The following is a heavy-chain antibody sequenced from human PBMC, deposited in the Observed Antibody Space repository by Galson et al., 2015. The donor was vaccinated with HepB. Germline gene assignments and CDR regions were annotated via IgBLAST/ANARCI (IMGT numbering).Heavy chain of an antibody. CDR2: ISASGDST. D-gene: IGHD6-13*01. CDR3: SRPGDLAGYSSA. Sequence: SLRLSCAASGFTFSYYAMNWVRQAPGKGLEWVSGISASGDSTYYADSVKGRFTISRDNSKNTLYLQMNSLRAEDTAVYYCSRPGDLAGYSSAWGQGTLVTVSS. CDR1: GFTFSYYA. J-gene: IGHJ5*02. V-gene: IGHV3-23*01.